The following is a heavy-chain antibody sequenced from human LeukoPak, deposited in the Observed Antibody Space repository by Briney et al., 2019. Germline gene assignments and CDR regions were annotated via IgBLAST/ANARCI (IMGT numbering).Heavy chain of an antibody. Sequence: SVKVSCKASGYTFTGYYMHWVRQAPGQGLEWMGGIIPIFGTANYAQKFQGRVTITADRSTSAAYMELSSLRSEDTAVYYCAREYATMVRGANLDAFDIWGQGTMVTVSS. CDR3: AREYATMVRGANLDAFDI. D-gene: IGHD3-10*01. J-gene: IGHJ3*02. CDR1: GYTFTGYY. V-gene: IGHV1-69*06. CDR2: IIPIFGTA.